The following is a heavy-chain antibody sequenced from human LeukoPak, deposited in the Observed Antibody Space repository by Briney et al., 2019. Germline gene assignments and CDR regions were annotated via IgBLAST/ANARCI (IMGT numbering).Heavy chain of an antibody. CDR3: ARDGLPAAPYDY. V-gene: IGHV4-39*07. D-gene: IGHD2-2*01. Sequence: SETLSLTCTVSGGSISSSSYYWGWIRQPPGKGLEWIGSIYYSGSTYYNPSLKSRVTISVDTSKNQFSLKLSSVTAADTAVYYCARDGLPAAPYDYRGQGTLVTVSS. J-gene: IGHJ4*02. CDR2: IYYSGST. CDR1: GGSISSSSYY.